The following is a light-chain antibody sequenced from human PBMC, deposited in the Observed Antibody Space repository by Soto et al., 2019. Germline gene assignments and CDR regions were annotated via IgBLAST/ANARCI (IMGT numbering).Light chain of an antibody. Sequence: IQTTQSPSTLCASVGDRGTIPGRASQSISSYLNWCQQKPGKAPKLLIYAASSLQSGVPSRFSGSGSGTDFTLTISSLQPEDFATYYCQQSYSTPITFGQGTRLEIK. CDR2: AAS. J-gene: IGKJ5*01. CDR3: QQSYSTPIT. CDR1: QSISSY. V-gene: IGKV1-39*01.